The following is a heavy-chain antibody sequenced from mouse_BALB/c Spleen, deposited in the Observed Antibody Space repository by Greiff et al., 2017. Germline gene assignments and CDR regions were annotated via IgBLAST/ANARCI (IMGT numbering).Heavy chain of an antibody. V-gene: IGHV1S81*02. J-gene: IGHJ3*01. CDR2: INPSNGGT. CDR1: GYTFTSYY. Sequence: QVQLQQSGAELVKPGASVKLSCKASGYTFTSYYMYWVKQRPGQGLEWIGEINPSNGGTNFNEKFKSKATLTVDKSSSTAYMQLSSLTSEDSAVYYCTRSILWEKGFAYGGKGTLVTVSA. D-gene: IGHD1-1*02. CDR3: TRSILWEKGFAY.